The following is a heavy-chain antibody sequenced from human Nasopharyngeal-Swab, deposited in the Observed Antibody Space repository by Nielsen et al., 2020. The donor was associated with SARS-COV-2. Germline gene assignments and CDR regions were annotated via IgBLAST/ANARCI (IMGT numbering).Heavy chain of an antibody. D-gene: IGHD6-19*01. CDR1: GFTFSTYA. Sequence: GESLKISCAASGFTFSTYAVSWVRQAPGKGLEWVSVFSGSGGSTYYADSVKGRFTISGDNSKNTLYLQMNSLRAEDTAVYYCAKNRWGGSGWFEIDYWGQGTLVTVSS. CDR2: FSGSGGST. J-gene: IGHJ4*02. V-gene: IGHV3-23*01. CDR3: AKNRWGGSGWFEIDY.